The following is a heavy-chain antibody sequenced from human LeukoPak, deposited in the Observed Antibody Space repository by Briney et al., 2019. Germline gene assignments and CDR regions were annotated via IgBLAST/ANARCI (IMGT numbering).Heavy chain of an antibody. CDR1: GFTFSDCW. V-gene: IGHV3-7*01. CDR3: ARDHTVDGLVFDY. D-gene: IGHD6-19*01. J-gene: IGHJ4*02. CDR2: IKQDGSEK. Sequence: PGGPLRLSCAASGFTFSDCWMNWVRQAPGKGLEWDASIKQDGSEKFCVDCVKGRFSISRDNDKNSLRPQMHTLRAEDTPVSSCARDHTVDGLVFDYWGQGILVTVSS.